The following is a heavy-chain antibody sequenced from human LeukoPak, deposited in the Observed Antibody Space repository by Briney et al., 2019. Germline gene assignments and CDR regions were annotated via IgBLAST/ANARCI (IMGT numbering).Heavy chain of an antibody. V-gene: IGHV3-21*01. CDR2: ISSGSSYI. Sequence: PGGSLRLSCAASGFTFSSYRMNWVRHPPGKGMEWVSSISSGSSYIYYADSVKARFTISRDNAKNSLYLQMNSLRAEDTAVYYCARGGYCSSTSCHFDYGGQGPLVTVSS. CDR3: ARGGYCSSTSCHFDY. CDR1: GFTFSSYR. D-gene: IGHD2-2*01. J-gene: IGHJ4*02.